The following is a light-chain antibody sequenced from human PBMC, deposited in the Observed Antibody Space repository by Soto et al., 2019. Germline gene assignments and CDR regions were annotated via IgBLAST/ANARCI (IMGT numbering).Light chain of an antibody. V-gene: IGKV3-15*01. J-gene: IGKJ4*01. Sequence: EIVMTQSPDTLSVSPGERATLSCRASQRVASNLAWYQQKPGQAPRLLIYDASTRATAIPARFSGSGFGTEFSLTISSLQSEDFAVYYCQQYNNWPLTFGGGTKVDIK. CDR2: DAS. CDR3: QQYNNWPLT. CDR1: QRVASN.